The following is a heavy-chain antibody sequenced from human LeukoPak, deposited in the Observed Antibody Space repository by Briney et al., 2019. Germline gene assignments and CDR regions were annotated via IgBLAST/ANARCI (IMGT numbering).Heavy chain of an antibody. D-gene: IGHD3-3*01. CDR1: GGSISPYF. CDR2: IYYRGST. J-gene: IGHJ4*02. CDR3: AREGVVKGYFDY. V-gene: IGHV4-59*01. Sequence: SETLSLTCAVSGGSISPYFWSWIRQPPGKGLEWIGYIYYRGSTNYNPSLKSRVTISLDTSKDQFSLKLSSVTAADTAVYYCAREGVVKGYFDYWGQGTLVTVSS.